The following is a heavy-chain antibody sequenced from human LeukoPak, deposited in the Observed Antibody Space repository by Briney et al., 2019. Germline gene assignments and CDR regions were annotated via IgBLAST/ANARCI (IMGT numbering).Heavy chain of an antibody. CDR2: ISGSGGST. CDR1: GFTFSDYW. Sequence: GGSLRLSCAASGFTFSDYWMSWVRQAPGKGLEWVSAISGSGGSTYYADSVKGRFTISRDNSKNTLYLQMNSLRAEDTAVYYCAKEFLGFREHSPHYYYGMDVWGQGTTVTVSS. J-gene: IGHJ6*02. CDR3: AKEFLGFREHSPHYYYGMDV. V-gene: IGHV3-23*01. D-gene: IGHD3-10*01.